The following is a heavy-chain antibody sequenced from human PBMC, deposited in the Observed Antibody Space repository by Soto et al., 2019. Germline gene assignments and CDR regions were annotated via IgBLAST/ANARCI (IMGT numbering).Heavy chain of an antibody. J-gene: IGHJ6*02. CDR1: GYTFTAYY. CDR3: ARNMDYYYGPGSGNGHGF. V-gene: IGHV1-2*02. Sequence: QVQLVQSGAEVKEPGDSVRVSCEASGYTFTAYYIHWVRQAPGQGLEWMGWINTKFGDTTYAQDFQGRVSMTRDMSIRTVDMELSRLPSGDTAIYYCARNMDYYYGPGSGNGHGFWGQGTTVTVFS. D-gene: IGHD3-10*01. CDR2: INTKFGDT.